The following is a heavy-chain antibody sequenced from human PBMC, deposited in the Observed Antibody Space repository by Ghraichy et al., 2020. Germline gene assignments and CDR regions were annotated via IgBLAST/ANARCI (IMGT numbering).Heavy chain of an antibody. CDR3: ARWQQLVRGRRGWFDP. Sequence: SETLSLTCAVYGGSFSGYYWSWIRQPPGKGLEWIGEINHSGSTNYNPSLKSRVTISVDTSKNQFSLKLTSVTAADTAVYYCARWQQLVRGRRGWFDPWGQGTLVTVSS. V-gene: IGHV4-34*01. D-gene: IGHD6-13*01. CDR2: INHSGST. J-gene: IGHJ5*02. CDR1: GGSFSGYY.